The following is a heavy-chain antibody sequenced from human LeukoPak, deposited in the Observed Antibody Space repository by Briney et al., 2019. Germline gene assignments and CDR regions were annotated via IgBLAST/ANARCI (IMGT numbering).Heavy chain of an antibody. V-gene: IGHV1-2*02. CDR1: GYTFTDYY. CDR2: INPKNGGT. D-gene: IGHD7-27*01. Sequence: GASVKVSCKAFGYTFTDYYIHWVRQAPGQGLEWMGWINPKNGGTNFAQKFQGVITMTRDTSINTAYMDVSRLTSDDTAVYYCARDRFKWGPMDYFDSWGQGTRVTVSS. J-gene: IGHJ4*02. CDR3: ARDRFKWGPMDYFDS.